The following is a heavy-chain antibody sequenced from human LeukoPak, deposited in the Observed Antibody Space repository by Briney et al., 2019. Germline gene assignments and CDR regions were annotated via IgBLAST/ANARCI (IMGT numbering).Heavy chain of an antibody. V-gene: IGHV3-23*01. D-gene: IGHD2-15*01. CDR3: AKNVVVKRYIDF. CDR2: ISGGGRTT. J-gene: IGHJ4*02. Sequence: GGSLRLSCAASGFTFSNHAMSWVRQAPGKGLQWVAVISGGGRTTEYEDFVKGRFTISRDNSKNTLSLQMNSLTVGDTAIYFCAKNVVVKRYIDFWGQGTLVTVSS. CDR1: GFTFSNHA.